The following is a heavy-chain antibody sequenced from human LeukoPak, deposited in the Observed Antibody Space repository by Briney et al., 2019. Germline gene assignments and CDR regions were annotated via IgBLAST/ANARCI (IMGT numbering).Heavy chain of an antibody. CDR1: GYTFTSYG. D-gene: IGHD3-10*01. CDR2: ISAYNGNK. Sequence: ASVKVSCKASGYTFTSYGISWVRQAPAQGLEWMGWISAYNGNKNFAQKLQGRVTMTTDTSTSTAYMELRILRSGDTAVYYCARGTMVRGVSLGWFDSWGQGTLVTVSS. J-gene: IGHJ5*01. CDR3: ARGTMVRGVSLGWFDS. V-gene: IGHV1-18*01.